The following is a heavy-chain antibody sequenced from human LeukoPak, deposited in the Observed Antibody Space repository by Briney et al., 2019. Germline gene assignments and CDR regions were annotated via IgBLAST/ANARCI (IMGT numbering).Heavy chain of an antibody. CDR1: GDSMSNYY. Sequence: PSETLSLTCTVSGDSMSNYYWSWIRQPPGNGLEWIGFVYYSGSTNYNPSLKSRVTISIDTSKNQFSLKLSSVTPADTAVYYCARDRQLERRGLDYWGQGALVTVSS. CDR2: VYYSGST. J-gene: IGHJ4*02. D-gene: IGHD1-1*01. CDR3: ARDRQLERRGLDY. V-gene: IGHV4-59*01.